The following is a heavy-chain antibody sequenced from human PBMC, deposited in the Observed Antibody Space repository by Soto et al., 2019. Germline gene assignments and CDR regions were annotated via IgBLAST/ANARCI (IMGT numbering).Heavy chain of an antibody. D-gene: IGHD5-12*01. CDR1: GSSCQNCA. J-gene: IGHJ6*02. CDR3: AKQGALRPSDHFYEWEV. Sequence: RLSCAASGSSCQNCAMSWARQSPRKGLEWVSSISGSCTTTYYAESVKGLFSVSRDNSRDTLYLQVNSLGADDTAVYFCAKQGALRPSDHFYEWEVWGQGTTGAVAS. CDR2: ISGSCTTT. V-gene: IGHV3-23*01.